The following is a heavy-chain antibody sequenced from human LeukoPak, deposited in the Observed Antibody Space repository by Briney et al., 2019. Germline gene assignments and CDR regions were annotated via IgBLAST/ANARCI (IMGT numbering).Heavy chain of an antibody. Sequence: ASVKVSCKASGYTFTGYYMHRVRQAPVQGLEWMGWINPNSGGTNYAQKFQGRVTMTRDTSISTAYMELSRLRSDDTAVYYCARAQGDYYYDSSGYHPLGYWGQGTLVTVSS. CDR1: GYTFTGYY. D-gene: IGHD3-22*01. CDR2: INPNSGGT. CDR3: ARAQGDYYYDSSGYHPLGY. J-gene: IGHJ4*02. V-gene: IGHV1-2*02.